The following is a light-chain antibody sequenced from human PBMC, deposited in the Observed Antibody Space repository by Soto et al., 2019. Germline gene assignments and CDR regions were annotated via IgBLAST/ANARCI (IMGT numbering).Light chain of an antibody. CDR2: AAS. Sequence: DIQMTQSPSSVSASVGDTVTITCRASQSISNSLNWYQQKPGRAPKLLIYAASSLQSGVPSRFSGSGSGTDFILTISSLQPEDFATYYCQQSYSTPRDFGQGTRLEIK. V-gene: IGKV1-39*01. CDR3: QQSYSTPRD. CDR1: QSISNS. J-gene: IGKJ5*01.